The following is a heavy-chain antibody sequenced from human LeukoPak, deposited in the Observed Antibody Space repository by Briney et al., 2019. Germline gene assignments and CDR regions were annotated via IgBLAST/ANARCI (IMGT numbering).Heavy chain of an antibody. J-gene: IGHJ4*02. CDR3: ARRGSSSSGSGLDF. D-gene: IGHD6-6*01. V-gene: IGHV4-61*01. CDR1: GGSVGSGSYY. CDR2: ISYSGTT. Sequence: SETLSLTCTVSGGSVGSGSYYWNWIRQPPGKGLEWIGYISYSGTTNYNPSLKSRVTISVDTSKNQFSLKLTSVTAADTAVYYCARRGSSSSGSGLDFWGQGTLVTVSS.